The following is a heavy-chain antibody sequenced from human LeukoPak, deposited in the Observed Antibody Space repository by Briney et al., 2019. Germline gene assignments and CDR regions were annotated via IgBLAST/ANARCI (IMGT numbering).Heavy chain of an antibody. D-gene: IGHD1-1*01. V-gene: IGHV3-30-3*01. CDR3: ARGGNPIYYYYLDV. CDR2: ISYGGNNE. J-gene: IGHJ6*03. CDR1: GFTFSSSP. Sequence: GGSLRLSCAASGFTFSSSPMHWVRQAPGRGLEWVAVISYGGNNEDYADSVKGRFTISRDNSKNTLYLQMNSLRAEDTAVYHCARGGNPIYYYYLDVWGKGTTVTVSS.